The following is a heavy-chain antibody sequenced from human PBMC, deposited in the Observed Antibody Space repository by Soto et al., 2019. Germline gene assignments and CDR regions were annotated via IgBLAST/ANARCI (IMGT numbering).Heavy chain of an antibody. CDR3: ARYGGNRGRWFDP. Sequence: QVQLQESGPGLVKPSETLSLTCTVSGDSISSYYWSWIRQPPGKGLEWIAYIYYSGSTNYNPSLKSRVTISVDTSKNQFSLKLSSVTAADTAVYYCARYGGNRGRWFDPWGQGTLVTVSS. D-gene: IGHD2-15*01. CDR1: GDSISSYY. V-gene: IGHV4-59*01. CDR2: IYYSGST. J-gene: IGHJ5*02.